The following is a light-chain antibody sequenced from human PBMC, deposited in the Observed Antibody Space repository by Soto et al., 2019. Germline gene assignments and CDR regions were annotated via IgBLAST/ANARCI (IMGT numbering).Light chain of an antibody. CDR1: SPNIGKNY. CDR3: ATWDSSLKAVV. Sequence: QPPSVSAAPGQKVTISCSGSSPNIGKNYVSWYLHLPGTAPKFLIYDNDVRASGIPDRFSGSKSGTSATLGITGLQPGDEADYYCATWDSSLKAVVFGGGTKVTVL. J-gene: IGLJ2*01. V-gene: IGLV1-51*01. CDR2: DND.